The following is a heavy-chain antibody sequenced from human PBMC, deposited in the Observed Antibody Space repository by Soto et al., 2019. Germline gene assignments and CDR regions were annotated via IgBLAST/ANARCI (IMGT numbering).Heavy chain of an antibody. CDR3: AHRLSYGSGSDYFDY. J-gene: IGHJ4*02. CDR2: IYWDDDK. D-gene: IGHD3-10*01. Sequence: SGPTLVNPTQTLTLTCTFSGFSLSAPGVGVGWIRQPPGKALEWLVVIYWDDDKRYSPSLKNRLAITKDTSKNQVVLTLSNTDPVDTATYYCAHRLSYGSGSDYFDYWGQGILVTVSS. V-gene: IGHV2-5*02. CDR1: GFSLSAPGVG.